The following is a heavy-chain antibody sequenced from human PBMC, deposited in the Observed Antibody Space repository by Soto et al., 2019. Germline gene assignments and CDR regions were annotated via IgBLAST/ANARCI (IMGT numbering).Heavy chain of an antibody. CDR2: ISWNSGSI. D-gene: IGHD6-6*01. V-gene: IGHV3-9*02. CDR3: AKDITEQLVSGWFDP. CDR1: GFTSDDYA. J-gene: IGHJ5*02. Sequence: EVQLVESGGGLVQPGRSLRLSCAASGFTSDDYAMHWVRQAPGKGLEWVSGISWNSGSIGYADSVKGRFTISRDNAKNSLYLQMNSLRAEDTALYYCAKDITEQLVSGWFDPWGQGTLVTVSS.